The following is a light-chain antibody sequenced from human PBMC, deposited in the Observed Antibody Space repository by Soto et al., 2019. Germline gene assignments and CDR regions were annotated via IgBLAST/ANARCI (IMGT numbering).Light chain of an antibody. CDR2: GNS. CDR3: QSYDSSLSAHYV. V-gene: IGLV1-40*01. J-gene: IGLJ1*01. CDR1: SSNIGAGYD. Sequence: QSVLTQPPSVSGASGQRVTISCTGSSSNIGAGYDVHWYQQLPGTAPKLLIYGNSNRPSGVPDRFSGSKSGTSASLAITGLQAEDEADYYCQSYDSSLSAHYVFGTGTKVTVL.